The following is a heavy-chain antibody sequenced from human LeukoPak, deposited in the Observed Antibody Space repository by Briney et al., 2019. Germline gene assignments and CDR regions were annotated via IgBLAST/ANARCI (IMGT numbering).Heavy chain of an antibody. CDR3: ARHSPEAQAAAGTWVFDY. V-gene: IGHV4-39*01. CDR1: GGSISSSSYY. D-gene: IGHD6-13*01. J-gene: IGHJ4*02. Sequence: PSETLSLTCTVSGGSISSSSYYWGWIRPPPGKGLEWIGSIYYSGSTYYNPSLKSRAPISVDTSKNQFSLKLSSVTAADTAVYYCARHSPEAQAAAGTWVFDYWGQGTLVTVSS. CDR2: IYYSGST.